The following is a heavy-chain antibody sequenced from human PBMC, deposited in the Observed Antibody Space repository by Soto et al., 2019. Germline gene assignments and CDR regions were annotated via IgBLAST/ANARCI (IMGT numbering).Heavy chain of an antibody. D-gene: IGHD2-8*01. CDR1: GGSFSGYY. J-gene: IGHJ4*02. V-gene: IGHV4-34*01. CDR2: INHSGST. Sequence: QVQLQQWGAGLLKPSETLSHTCAVYGGSFSGYYWSWIRQPPRKGLEWIGEINHSGSTNYNPSLNSRVTISVDTSKNHFSLQLSSVTAVDTAVYHCAGWGRRVFGVAWGQGTLVTVSS. CDR3: AGWGRRVFGVA.